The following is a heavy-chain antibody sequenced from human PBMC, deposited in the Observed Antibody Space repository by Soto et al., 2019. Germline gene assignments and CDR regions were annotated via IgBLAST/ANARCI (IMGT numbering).Heavy chain of an antibody. CDR3: ARNEILEWLSQAYYYYYGMDV. V-gene: IGHV1-8*01. CDR1: GYTFTSYD. D-gene: IGHD3-3*01. CDR2: MNPNSGNT. J-gene: IGHJ6*02. Sequence: GASVKVSCKASGYTFTSYDINWVRQATGQGLEWMGWMNPNSGNTGYAQKFQGRVTMTRNTSISTAYMELSSLRSEDTAVYYCARNEILEWLSQAYYYYYGMDVWGQGTTVTVS.